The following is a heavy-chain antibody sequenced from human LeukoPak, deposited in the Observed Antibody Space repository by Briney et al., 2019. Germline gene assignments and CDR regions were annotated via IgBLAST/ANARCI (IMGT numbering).Heavy chain of an antibody. V-gene: IGHV3-48*03. CDR2: ISSSGSTI. CDR3: ASMYYYGSGSYNNSGY. Sequence: GGSLRLSCAASGFTFSSYEMNWVRQAPGKGLEWVSYISSSGSTIYYADSVKGRFTISRDNAKNSLYLQMNSLRAEDTAVYYCASMYYYGSGSYNNSGYWGQGTLVTVSS. J-gene: IGHJ4*02. CDR1: GFTFSSYE. D-gene: IGHD3-10*01.